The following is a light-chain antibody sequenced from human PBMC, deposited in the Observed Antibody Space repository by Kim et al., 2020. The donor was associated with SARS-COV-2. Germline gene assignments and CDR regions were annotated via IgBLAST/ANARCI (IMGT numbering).Light chain of an antibody. V-gene: IGLV10-54*01. CDR3: SAWDSSLSAWV. CDR1: TNNVGDQG. J-gene: IGLJ3*02. CDR2: SDN. Sequence: RQTHTLTCNGNTNNVGDQGAAWLQQHQGHPPKLLSYSDNNRPSGISERLSASRSGNTASLTITGLQPEDEADYYCSAWDSSLSAWVFGGGTQLTVL.